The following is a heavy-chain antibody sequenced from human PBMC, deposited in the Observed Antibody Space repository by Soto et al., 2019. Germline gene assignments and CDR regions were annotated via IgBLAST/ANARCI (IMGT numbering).Heavy chain of an antibody. Sequence: QVQLVESGGGVVQPGRSLRLSCAASGFTFSSYGMHWVRQAPGKGLEWVAVIWYDGSNKYYADSVKGRFTISRDNSKNTLYLQMCSASAEDRAVCYCARGAPYPSYCSRSSCYGDYFDYWGEGTLFTVSS. CDR2: IWYDGSNK. D-gene: IGHD2-2*01. J-gene: IGHJ4*02. CDR3: ARGAPYPSYCSRSSCYGDYFDY. V-gene: IGHV3-33*01. CDR1: GFTFSSYG.